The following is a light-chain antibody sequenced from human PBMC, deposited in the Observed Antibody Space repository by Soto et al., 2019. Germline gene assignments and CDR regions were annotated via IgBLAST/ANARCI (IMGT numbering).Light chain of an antibody. CDR1: QSISSF. Sequence: DSQLNQSPSSLSASIGDRVTITCRAGQSISSFVNWYHQKPGKAPQLLIYGAITLQSGVPSSFSGGGSGTEFTLTISSLQPEDFGTYYCQQSYGTPRTFGQGTEVDIK. J-gene: IGKJ1*01. CDR3: QQSYGTPRT. V-gene: IGKV1-39*01. CDR2: GAI.